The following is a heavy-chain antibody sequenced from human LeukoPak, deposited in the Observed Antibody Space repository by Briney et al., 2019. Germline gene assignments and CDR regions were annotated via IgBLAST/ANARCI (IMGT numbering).Heavy chain of an antibody. CDR1: GFSFNNYG. V-gene: IGHV3-48*01. J-gene: IGHJ4*02. CDR3: ARSYNYRFDY. Sequence: GGSLRLSCVVSGFSFNNYGMNWVRQAPGKGLEWVAHIGFGGNFYYADSVKGRFTISRDNAKNTLFLEMSGLRADDTAVYYCARSYNYRFDYWGQGTLVVVSS. CDR2: IGFGGNF. D-gene: IGHD3-22*01.